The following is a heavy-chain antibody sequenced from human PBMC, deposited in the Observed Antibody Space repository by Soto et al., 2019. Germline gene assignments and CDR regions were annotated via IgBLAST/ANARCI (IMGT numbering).Heavy chain of an antibody. V-gene: IGHV2-5*02. CDR1: GFSLSTSGVG. CDR2: IYWDDDK. J-gene: IGHJ4*02. D-gene: IGHD6-25*01. CDR3: AHRRLAARSRTFDY. Sequence: QITLKESGPTLVKPTQTLTLTCTFSGFSLSTSGVGVGWIRQPPGKALEWLALIYWDDDKRYSPSLKSRLTINTHTSKNQVVLTMADMDPVDKATYYCAHRRLAARSRTFDYWGQGTLVIVSS.